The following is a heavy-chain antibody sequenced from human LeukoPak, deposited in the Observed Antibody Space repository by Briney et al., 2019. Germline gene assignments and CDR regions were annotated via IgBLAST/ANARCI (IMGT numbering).Heavy chain of an antibody. D-gene: IGHD2-15*01. CDR3: ARDRDCGDGGCYPHFDY. V-gene: IGHV3-7*01. J-gene: IGHJ4*02. CDR2: IRQDGSDK. CDR1: GFTFSSNW. Sequence: GGSLRLSCAASGFTFSSNWMSWVRQAPGKGLEWVANIRQDGSDKYYMDSVKGRFAISRDNAKNSLSLQMNSLRVEDTAVYYCARDRDCGDGGCYPHFDYWGQGVRVTVSS.